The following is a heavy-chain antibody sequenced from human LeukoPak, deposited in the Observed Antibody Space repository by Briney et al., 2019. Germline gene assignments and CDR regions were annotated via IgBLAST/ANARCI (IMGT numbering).Heavy chain of an antibody. D-gene: IGHD3-22*01. J-gene: IGHJ4*02. CDR2: ISYRGNS. CDR1: GGSFSSSSYY. Sequence: PSETLSLTCTVSGGSFSSSSYYWGWIRQPPGKGLEWIGSISYRGNSYHNPSVKSRVIMSVDTSKNQFSLALRSVTAADTAVYYCARSILRYYYNASGYYPYYFDYWGQGMLVTVSS. CDR3: ARSILRYYYNASGYYPYYFDY. V-gene: IGHV4-39*07.